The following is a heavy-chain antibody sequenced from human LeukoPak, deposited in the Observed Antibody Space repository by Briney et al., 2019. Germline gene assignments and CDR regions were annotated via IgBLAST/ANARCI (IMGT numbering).Heavy chain of an antibody. CDR1: GGSFYSSSYF. CDR2: FYFSGTT. J-gene: IGHJ4*02. Sequence: SETLSLTCTVSGGSFYSSSYFWAWFRQPPGKGLEWVGNFYFSGTTFYNPSLNGRVTISVDTSKSSFSLNLRSVTAADTAVYYCASPGVEDYFDYWGQGTLVTVSS. V-gene: IGHV4-39*01. CDR3: ASPGVEDYFDY.